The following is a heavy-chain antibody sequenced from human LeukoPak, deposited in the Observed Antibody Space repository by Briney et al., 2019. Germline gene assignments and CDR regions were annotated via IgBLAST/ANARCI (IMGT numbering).Heavy chain of an antibody. Sequence: SETLSLTCTVSGGSISSSSYYWGWIRQPPGKGLEWIGSIYYSGSTYYNPSLKSRVTISVDTSKNQFSLKLSSVTAADTAVYYCARLYSGYDRYFDYWGQGTLVTVSS. J-gene: IGHJ4*02. CDR2: IYYSGST. CDR1: GGSISSSSYY. CDR3: ARLYSGYDRYFDY. V-gene: IGHV4-39*01. D-gene: IGHD5-12*01.